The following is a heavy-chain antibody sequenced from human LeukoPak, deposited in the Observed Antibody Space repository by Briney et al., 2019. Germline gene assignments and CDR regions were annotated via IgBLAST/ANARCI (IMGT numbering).Heavy chain of an antibody. V-gene: IGHV4-59*01. CDR3: ARGGRGVIIYFDY. D-gene: IGHD3-10*01. CDR2: IYYSGST. Sequence: SETLSLTCTVSGAPITRYYWSWVRQPPGKGLEWIGYIYYSGSTNYNPSLKSRVTISVDTSKNQFSLKLSSVTAADTAVYYCARGGRGVIIYFDYWGQGTLVTVSS. CDR1: GAPITRYY. J-gene: IGHJ4*02.